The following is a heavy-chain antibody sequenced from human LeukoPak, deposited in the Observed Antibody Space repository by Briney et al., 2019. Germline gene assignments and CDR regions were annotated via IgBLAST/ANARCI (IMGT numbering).Heavy chain of an antibody. CDR2: ISYDGSNK. CDR1: GFTFSSYG. V-gene: IGHV3-30*18. CDR3: ANWGGGYGPLVLVDY. D-gene: IGHD6-13*01. J-gene: IGHJ4*02. Sequence: GGSLRLSCAASGFTFSSYGMHWVRQAPGKGLEWVAVISYDGSNKYYADSVKGRFTISRDNSKNTLYLQMNSLRAEDTAVYYCANWGGGYGPLVLVDYWGQGTLVTVSS.